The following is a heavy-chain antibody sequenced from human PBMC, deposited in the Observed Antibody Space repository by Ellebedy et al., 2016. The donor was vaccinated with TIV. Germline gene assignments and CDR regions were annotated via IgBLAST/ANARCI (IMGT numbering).Heavy chain of an antibody. CDR1: GFTFSTFA. Sequence: GESLKISCAASGFTFSTFAMPWVRPAPGKGLEWVSTTRGAGADTIYADSAKGRFTISRDNSKNTVYLQMSSLRAEDTAIYYCARERFYHVLTGDFANWFDPWGQGTLVTVSA. CDR2: TRGAGADT. V-gene: IGHV3-23*01. J-gene: IGHJ5*02. D-gene: IGHD3-9*01. CDR3: ARERFYHVLTGDFANWFDP.